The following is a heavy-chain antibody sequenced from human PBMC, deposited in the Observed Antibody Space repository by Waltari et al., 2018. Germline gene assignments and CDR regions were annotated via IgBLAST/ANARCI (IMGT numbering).Heavy chain of an antibody. V-gene: IGHV3-21*01. CDR2: FRIGTRSNK. J-gene: IGHJ4*03. D-gene: IGHD1-1*01. CDR1: GFSFSGYA. CDR3: ARERAWTGGFDF. Sequence: DVLLVESGGGLVKPGGSLRLSCVGSGFSFSGYAMNWVRQAPGRGLGWVASFRIGTRSNKYYADSVKGRFTISRDDGKDSVYLQMNSLRVEDTAIYFCARERAWTGGFDFWGHGTPVTVSS.